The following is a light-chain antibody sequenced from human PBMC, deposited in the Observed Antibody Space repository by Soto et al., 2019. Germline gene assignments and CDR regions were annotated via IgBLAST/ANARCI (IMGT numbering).Light chain of an antibody. Sequence: EIVLTQSPATLSLSPGERATLSCRASQSIRNNLAWYQQKPGQPPRLLIYDASYRATDIPARLSGSGSGTDFTLTINSLESEDFAIYHCQQRSNWPSFGQGTRLEIK. J-gene: IGKJ5*01. CDR1: QSIRNN. CDR2: DAS. V-gene: IGKV3-11*01. CDR3: QQRSNWPS.